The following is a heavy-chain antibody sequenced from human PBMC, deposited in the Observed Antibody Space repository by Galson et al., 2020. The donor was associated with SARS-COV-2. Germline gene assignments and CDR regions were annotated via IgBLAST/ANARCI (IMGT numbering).Heavy chain of an antibody. J-gene: IGHJ4*02. Sequence: GGSLRLSCAASGFTFSSYAMHWVRQAPGKGLEWVAVISYDGSNKYYADSVKGRLTISRDNSKNTLYLQMNSLRAEDTAVYYCTRGWDLERKRDMHFDYWGQGTLVTVSS. CDR3: TRGWDLERKRDMHFDY. D-gene: IGHD1-26*01. CDR1: GFTFSSYA. V-gene: IGHV3-30*04. CDR2: ISYDGSNK.